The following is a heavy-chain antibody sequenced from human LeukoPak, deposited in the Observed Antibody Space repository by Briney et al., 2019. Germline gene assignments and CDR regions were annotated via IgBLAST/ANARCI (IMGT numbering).Heavy chain of an antibody. D-gene: IGHD6-13*01. V-gene: IGHV4-31*03. CDR3: AREVAAAGTYDY. CDR1: GGSISSGGYY. J-gene: IGHJ4*02. CDR2: IYYSGST. Sequence: SQTLSLTCTVSGGSISSGGYYWSWIRQHPGKGLEWIGYIYYSGSTYYNPSLKSRVTISVDTSKNQFSLKLSSVTAADKAVYYCAREVAAAGTYDYWGQGTLVTVSS.